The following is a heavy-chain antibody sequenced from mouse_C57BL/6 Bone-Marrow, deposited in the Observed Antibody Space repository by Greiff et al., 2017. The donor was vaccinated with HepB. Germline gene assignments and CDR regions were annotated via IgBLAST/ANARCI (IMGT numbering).Heavy chain of an antibody. CDR3: ARPYYGSSLYWYFDV. Sequence: QVQLKQPGAELVMPGASVKLSCKASGYTFTSYWMHWVKQRPGQGLEWIGEIDPSDSYTNYNQKFKGKSTLTVDKSSSTAYMQLSSLTSEDSAVYYCARPYYGSSLYWYFDVWGTGTTVTVSS. CDR2: IDPSDSYT. D-gene: IGHD1-1*01. V-gene: IGHV1-69*01. CDR1: GYTFTSYW. J-gene: IGHJ1*03.